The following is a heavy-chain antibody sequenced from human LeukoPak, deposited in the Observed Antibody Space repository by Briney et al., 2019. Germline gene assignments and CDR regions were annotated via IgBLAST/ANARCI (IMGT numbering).Heavy chain of an antibody. D-gene: IGHD3-22*01. CDR3: ARLPPTYYYDSSGYYPLPDAFDI. J-gene: IGHJ3*02. Sequence: SETLSLTCTVSGGSISSYYWSWIRQPPGKGLEWIGYIYYSGSTNYNPSLKSRVTISVDTSKNQFSLKLSSVTAADTAVYYCARLPPTYYYDSSGYYPLPDAFDIWGQGTMVTVSS. CDR2: IYYSGST. CDR1: GGSISSYY. V-gene: IGHV4-59*08.